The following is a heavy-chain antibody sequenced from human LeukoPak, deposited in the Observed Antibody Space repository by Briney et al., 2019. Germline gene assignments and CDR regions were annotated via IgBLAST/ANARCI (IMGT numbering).Heavy chain of an antibody. Sequence: SETLSLTCTVSGGSISSSSYYWGWIRQPPGEGLGWIGSIYYGGNTYYNPSLKSRVTMSVDTSKNQFSLKLSSVTAADTAVYYCARHDSSGPYNAFDIWGQGTMVTVSS. J-gene: IGHJ3*02. V-gene: IGHV4-39*01. CDR1: GGSISSSSYY. CDR3: ARHDSSGPYNAFDI. CDR2: IYYGGNT. D-gene: IGHD3-22*01.